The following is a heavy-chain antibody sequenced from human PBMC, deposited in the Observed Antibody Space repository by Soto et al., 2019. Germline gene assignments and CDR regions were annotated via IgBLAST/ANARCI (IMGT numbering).Heavy chain of an antibody. CDR1: GYTFTNYA. V-gene: IGHV1-18*01. Sequence: QVQLVQSGVEVKKPGASMKISCRTSGYTFTNYAINWVRQAPGQGLEWVAWISTQSGTTKYGQRLQGRGTVTTDTSTSTAYMELRNLRSDDPALYYCARGGYKDSWGQGTLVTVSS. J-gene: IGHJ4*02. CDR3: ARGGYKDS. D-gene: IGHD5-12*01. CDR2: ISTQSGTT.